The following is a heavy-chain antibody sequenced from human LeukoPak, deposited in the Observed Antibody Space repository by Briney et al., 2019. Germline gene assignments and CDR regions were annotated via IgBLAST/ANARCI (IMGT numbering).Heavy chain of an antibody. V-gene: IGHV3-74*01. CDR2: INSDGSWT. D-gene: IGHD2-2*01. Sequence: GGSLRLSCAASGFSFSNAWMNWVRQAPGKGLVWVSHINSDGSWTSYADSVKGRFTISKDNAKNTVYLQMNNLRAEDTAVYYCVSFYETYWGRGTLVTVSS. J-gene: IGHJ4*02. CDR3: VSFYETY. CDR1: GFSFSNAW.